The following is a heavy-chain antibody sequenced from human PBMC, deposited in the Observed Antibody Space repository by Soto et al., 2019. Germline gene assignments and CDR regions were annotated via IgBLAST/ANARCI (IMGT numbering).Heavy chain of an antibody. CDR3: TTDEYPCIAAAGTGY. CDR1: GFTFSNAW. J-gene: IGHJ4*02. V-gene: IGHV3-15*07. CDR2: IKSKTDRGTA. Sequence: GGSLRLSCAASGFTFSNAWMNWVRQAPGKGLEWVGRIKSKTDRGTADYAAPVKGRFTISRDDSKNTLYLQMNSLKTEDTAVYYCTTDEYPCIAAAGTGYWGQGTLVTVSS. D-gene: IGHD6-13*01.